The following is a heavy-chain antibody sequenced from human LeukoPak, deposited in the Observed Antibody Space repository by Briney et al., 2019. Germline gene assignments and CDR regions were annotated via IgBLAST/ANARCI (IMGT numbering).Heavy chain of an antibody. J-gene: IGHJ4*02. V-gene: IGHV4-34*01. D-gene: IGHD5-24*01. CDR2: INHSGST. Sequence: SETLSLTCAVYGGSFSGYYWSWIRQPPGKGLEWIGEINHSGSTNYNPSLKSRVTISVDTSKNQFSLKLSSVTAADTAVYYCARALLDGYNPYYFDYWGQGTLVTVSS. CDR3: ARALLDGYNPYYFDY. CDR1: GGSFSGYY.